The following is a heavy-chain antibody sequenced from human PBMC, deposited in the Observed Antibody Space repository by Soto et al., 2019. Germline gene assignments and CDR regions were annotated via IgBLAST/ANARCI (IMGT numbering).Heavy chain of an antibody. CDR3: XXXXXXXXXXXXXXXPNWFDP. Sequence: QVHLVESGGDLVRPGGSLRLSCVASGFTFSDYYMNWIRQAPGKGLXXXXYXXXNGRIVSDADSVKGRFTISRDNAKNSLXXXXXXXXXXXXXXXXXXXXXXXXXXXXXXXXPNWFDPWGPGTLVTVSS. CDR1: GFTFSDYY. J-gene: IGHJ5*02. V-gene: IGHV3-11*01. CDR2: XXXNGRIV.